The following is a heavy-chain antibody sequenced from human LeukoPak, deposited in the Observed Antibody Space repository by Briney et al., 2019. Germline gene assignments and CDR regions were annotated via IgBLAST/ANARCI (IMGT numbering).Heavy chain of an antibody. Sequence: GESLRLSCAASGFTFSDYSMNWVRQAPGKGLEWISYIGIDSGNTNYADSVKGRFTISGDKAKNSLYLQMNSLRVEDTAVYYCARDYEYAFDNWGQGTLVTVSS. J-gene: IGHJ4*02. V-gene: IGHV3-48*01. CDR2: IGIDSGNT. D-gene: IGHD5-12*01. CDR3: ARDYEYAFDN. CDR1: GFTFSDYS.